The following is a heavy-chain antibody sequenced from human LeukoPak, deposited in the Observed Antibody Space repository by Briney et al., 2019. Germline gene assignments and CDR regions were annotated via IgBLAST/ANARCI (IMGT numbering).Heavy chain of an antibody. CDR2: IIPILGIA. J-gene: IGHJ4*02. V-gene: IGHV1-69*04. Sequence: SVKVSCKASGGTFSSYAISWVRQAPGQGLEWMGRIIPILGIANYAQKFQGRVTITADKSTSTAYVELSSLRSEDTAVYYCARDSGSYYGYSDYWGQGTLVTVSS. CDR1: GGTFSSYA. D-gene: IGHD1-26*01. CDR3: ARDSGSYYGYSDY.